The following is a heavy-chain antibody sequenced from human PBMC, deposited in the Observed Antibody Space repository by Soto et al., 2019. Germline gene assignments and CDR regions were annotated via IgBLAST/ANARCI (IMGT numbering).Heavy chain of an antibody. CDR3: ARHPHGYYDFWSGHYKDYYYGMDV. Sequence: SETLSLTCTVSGGSISSSSYYWCWIRQPPGKGLEWIGSIYYSGSTYYNPSLKSRVTISVDTSKNQFSLKLSSVTAADTAVYYCARHPHGYYDFWSGHYKDYYYGMDVWGQGTTVTVSS. CDR2: IYYSGST. D-gene: IGHD3-3*01. V-gene: IGHV4-39*01. CDR1: GGSISSSSYY. J-gene: IGHJ6*02.